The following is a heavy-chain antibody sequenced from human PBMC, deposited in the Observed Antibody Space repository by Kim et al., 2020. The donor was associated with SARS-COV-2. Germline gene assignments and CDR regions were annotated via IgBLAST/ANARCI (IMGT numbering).Heavy chain of an antibody. CDR1: GGSISGSSHW. CDR2: VFHSGTT. D-gene: IGHD3-22*01. V-gene: IGHV4-4*02. CDR3: AKEGRDRSGYYYVKHHYYEF. J-gene: IGHJ4*02. Sequence: SETLSLTCTVSGGSISGSSHWWSWVRQPPGKGLEWIGQVFHSGTTHYNPSLESRVAISVDKSKNIFSLELTSVTAADTALYYCAKEGRDRSGYYYVKHHYYEFWGLGVLVTVSS.